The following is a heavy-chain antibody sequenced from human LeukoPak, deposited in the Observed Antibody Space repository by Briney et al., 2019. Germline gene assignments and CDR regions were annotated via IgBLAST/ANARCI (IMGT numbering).Heavy chain of an antibody. CDR2: TSYDGSNK. V-gene: IGHV3-30-3*02. CDR3: ATGVDTAMVHYGMDV. CDR1: GFTFSSYA. Sequence: GGSLRLSCAASGFTFSSYAMHWVRQAPGKGLEWVAVTSYDGSNKYYADSVKGRFTISRDNSKNTLYLQMNSLRAEDTAVYYCATGVDTAMVHYGMDVWGQGPRSPSP. D-gene: IGHD5-18*01. J-gene: IGHJ6*02.